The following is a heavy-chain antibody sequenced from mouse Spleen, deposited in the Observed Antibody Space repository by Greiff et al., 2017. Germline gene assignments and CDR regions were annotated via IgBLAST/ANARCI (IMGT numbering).Heavy chain of an antibody. CDR3: AIYEYLDD. D-gene: IGHD5-1*01. CDR2: IYIGNGYT. CDR1: GYTFTSYG. V-gene: IGHV1-58*01. Sequence: VHVKQSGAELVRPGSSVKMSCKTSGYTFTSYGINWVKQRPGQGLEWIGDIYIGNGYTEYNEKFKGKATLTSDTSSSTAYMQLSSLTSEDSAIYVCAIYEYLDDWGQGTTLTVSS. J-gene: IGHJ2*01.